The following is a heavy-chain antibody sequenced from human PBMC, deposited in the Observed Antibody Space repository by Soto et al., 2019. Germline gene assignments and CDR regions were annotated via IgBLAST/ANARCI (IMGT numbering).Heavy chain of an antibody. CDR3: ARVSDDIVLTSEW. CDR1: GFTFSSYS. CDR2: ISSSSSYI. J-gene: IGHJ4*02. V-gene: IGHV3-21*01. D-gene: IGHD2-8*01. Sequence: VHLVESGGGLVKPGGSLRLSCAASGFTFSSYSMNWVRQAPGKGLEWVSFISSSSSYIYYADSVKGRFTISRDNAKNSLYLQMNSLRAEDTAVYYCARVSDDIVLTSEWWGQGPLVTVSS.